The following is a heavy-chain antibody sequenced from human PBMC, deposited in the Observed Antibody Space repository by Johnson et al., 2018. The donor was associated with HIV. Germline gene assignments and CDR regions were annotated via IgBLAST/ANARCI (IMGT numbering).Heavy chain of an antibody. CDR2: IYSGGNT. J-gene: IGHJ3*02. V-gene: IGHV3-66*01. CDR3: ARAGEQWLAPLDAFDI. D-gene: IGHD6-19*01. CDR1: GFTVSSNY. Sequence: VQLVESGGGLVKPGGSLRLSCAASGFTVSSNYMSWVRQAPGKGLEWVSVIYSGGNTYYADSVKGRFTISRDNSNNTLYLQMNSLRAEDTAVYYCARAGEQWLAPLDAFDIWGQGTMVTVSS.